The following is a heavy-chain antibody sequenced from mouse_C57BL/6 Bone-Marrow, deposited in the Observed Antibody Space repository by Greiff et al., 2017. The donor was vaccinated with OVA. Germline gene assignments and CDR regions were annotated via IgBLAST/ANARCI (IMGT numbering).Heavy chain of an antibody. V-gene: IGHV5-9-1*02. CDR1: GFTFSSYA. D-gene: IGHD1-1*01. CDR2: ISSGGDYI. Sequence: EVMLVESGEGLVKPGGSLKLSCAASGFTFSSYAMSWVRQTPEKRLEWVAYISSGGDYIYYADTVKGRFPISRDNARNTLYLQMSSLKSEDTDMYYCKRVYYGSSYEWYFDVWGTGTTVTVSS. CDR3: KRVYYGSSYEWYFDV. J-gene: IGHJ1*03.